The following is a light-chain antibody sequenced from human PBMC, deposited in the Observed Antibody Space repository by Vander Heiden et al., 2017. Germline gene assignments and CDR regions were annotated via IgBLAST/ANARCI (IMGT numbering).Light chain of an antibody. CDR2: DVS. V-gene: IGLV2-14*03. CDR1: SSDIGEYNS. Sequence: QSALSQPASVSGSPRQSITISCTGTSSDIGEYNSVSWYQQYPGKAPKLIIYDVSHRPSLISNRFSGSKSGNTASLTISGLQPDDEADYFCSSYAGPVTPLVGGGTKLTVL. CDR3: SSYAGPVTPL. J-gene: IGLJ2*01.